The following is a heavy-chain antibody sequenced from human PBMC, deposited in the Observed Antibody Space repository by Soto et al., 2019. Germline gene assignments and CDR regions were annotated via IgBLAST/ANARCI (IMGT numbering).Heavy chain of an antibody. V-gene: IGHV3-30-3*01. CDR1: GFTFSSYA. CDR2: ISYDGSNK. CDR3: ARGGWRELLRYYYYGMDV. J-gene: IGHJ6*02. Sequence: GGSLRLSCAASGFTFSSYAMHWVRQAPGKGLEWVAVISYDGSNKYYADSVKGRFTISRDNSKNTLYLQMNSLRAEDTAVYYCARGGWRELLRYYYYGMDVWGQGTTGTVSS. D-gene: IGHD1-26*01.